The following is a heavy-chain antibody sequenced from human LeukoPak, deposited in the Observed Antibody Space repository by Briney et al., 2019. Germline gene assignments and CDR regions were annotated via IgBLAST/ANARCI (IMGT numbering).Heavy chain of an antibody. CDR1: GFVVNDYY. CDR2: ISSRDNLI. D-gene: IGHD3-10*01. V-gene: IGHV3-11*01. CDR3: AGEQWFRWEF. J-gene: IGHJ4*02. Sequence: PGGSLRLSCAASGFVVNDYYMNWIRLAPGKGLEWVSYISSRDNLIYYADSVKGRFTISTDNAKNAVFLQLNRLTVEDTAVYYCAGEQWFRWEFWGQGVLVTVSS.